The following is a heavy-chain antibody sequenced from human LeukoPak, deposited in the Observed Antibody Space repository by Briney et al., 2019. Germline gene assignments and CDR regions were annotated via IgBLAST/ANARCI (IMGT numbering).Heavy chain of an antibody. Sequence: PSQTLSLTCTVSGGSISSGGYYWSWIRQHPGTGLEWIGYIYYSGSTYYNPSLKSRVTISVDTSKNQFSLKLSSVTAADTAVYYCAREAWVRGVIGYWGQGTLVTVSS. CDR2: IYYSGST. CDR3: AREAWVRGVIGY. D-gene: IGHD3-10*01. CDR1: GGSISSGGYY. V-gene: IGHV4-31*03. J-gene: IGHJ4*02.